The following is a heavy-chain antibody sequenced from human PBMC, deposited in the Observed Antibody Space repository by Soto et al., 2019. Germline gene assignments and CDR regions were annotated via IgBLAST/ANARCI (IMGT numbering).Heavy chain of an antibody. D-gene: IGHD2-21*02. Sequence: QVQLVQSGAEVKKPGSSVKVSCKASGGTFSSYAISWVRQAPGQGLEWMGGIIPIFGTANYAQKFQGRVKIIADESTSTSYMELSSLRSEDTAVYYCARDRGVTPYFYFDYWGQGTLVTVSS. CDR2: IIPIFGTA. CDR3: ARDRGVTPYFYFDY. V-gene: IGHV1-69*12. CDR1: GGTFSSYA. J-gene: IGHJ4*02.